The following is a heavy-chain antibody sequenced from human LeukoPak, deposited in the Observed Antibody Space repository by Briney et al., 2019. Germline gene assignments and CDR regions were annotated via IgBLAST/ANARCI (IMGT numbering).Heavy chain of an antibody. CDR1: GGSFSGYY. Sequence: SETLSLTCAVYGGSFSGYYWSWIRQPPGKGLEWIGEINHSGSTNYNPSLKSRVTISVETSKNQFSLKLRSVTAADTAVYYCAGGYRRVAVATYWGQGTLVTVSS. CDR2: INHSGST. CDR3: AGGYRRVAVATY. V-gene: IGHV4-34*01. D-gene: IGHD6-19*01. J-gene: IGHJ4*02.